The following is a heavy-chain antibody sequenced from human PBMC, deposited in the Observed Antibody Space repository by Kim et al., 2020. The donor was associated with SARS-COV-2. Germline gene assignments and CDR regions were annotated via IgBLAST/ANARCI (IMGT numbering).Heavy chain of an antibody. D-gene: IGHD2-8*02. CDR2: IKEDGTAK. CDR1: GFSFTTNW. Sequence: GGSLRLSCVASGFSFTTNWMSWVRQAPGKGLEWVAKIKEDGTAKYYAESVEGRFTISRDNAKNSLFLQMSSLSADDTAVYYCVRDRKYCFDYWGPGTLVTVSS. CDR3: VRDRKYCFDY. V-gene: IGHV3-7*01. J-gene: IGHJ4*02.